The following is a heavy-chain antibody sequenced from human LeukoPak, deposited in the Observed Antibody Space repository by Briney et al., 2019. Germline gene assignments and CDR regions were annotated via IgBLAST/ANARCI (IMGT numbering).Heavy chain of an antibody. CDR1: ALTLTNDE. CDR2: ISSGGSTK. Sequence: PGGSLRLSPAVSALTLTNDEMNRVSQAPGKGLEWVSYISSGGSTKYYADSVKGRFTISRDNAKNSLYLQMNRLRGEDTAVYYCEKHGYIYFDYWGQGTLVTVSS. J-gene: IGHJ4*02. D-gene: IGHD5-24*01. V-gene: IGHV3-48*03. CDR3: EKHGYIYFDY.